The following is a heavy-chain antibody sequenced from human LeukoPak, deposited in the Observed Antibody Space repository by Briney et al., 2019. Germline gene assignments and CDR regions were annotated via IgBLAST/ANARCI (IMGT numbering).Heavy chain of an antibody. CDR2: ISAYNGNT. V-gene: IGHV1-18*01. D-gene: IGHD3-22*01. J-gene: IGHJ4*02. Sequence: ASVKVSCKASGYTFTRYGITWVRQAPGQGLEWVGWISAYNGNTNYAQKVQGRVTMTTDTSTSTAYMELRSLRSDDTAVYYCARPSDSSGLTAFDYWGQGTLVTVSS. CDR3: ARPSDSSGLTAFDY. CDR1: GYTFTRYG.